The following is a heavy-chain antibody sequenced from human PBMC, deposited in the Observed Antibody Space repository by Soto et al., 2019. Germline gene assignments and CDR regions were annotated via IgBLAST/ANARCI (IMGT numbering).Heavy chain of an antibody. V-gene: IGHV1-69*13. CDR1: GGTFSSYA. CDR3: ARGRYIHSPVWFDY. D-gene: IGHD3-16*01. CDR2: IIPIFGTA. J-gene: IGHJ4*02. Sequence: VASVKVSCKASGGTFSSYAISWVRQAPGQGLEWMGGIIPIFGTANYAQKFQGRVTITADESTSTAYMELSSLRSEDTAVYYCARGRYIHSPVWFDYWGQGTLVTVSS.